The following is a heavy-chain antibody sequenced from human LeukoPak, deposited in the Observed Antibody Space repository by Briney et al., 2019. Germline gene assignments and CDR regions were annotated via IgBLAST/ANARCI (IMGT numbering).Heavy chain of an antibody. D-gene: IGHD2/OR15-2a*01. J-gene: IGHJ4*02. Sequence: PGGSLRLSCAASGFIFSSYVMTWVRQTPGKGPEWVSAITGSGVGTYYADSVKGRFTISRDNSKNTLYLQMNSLRAEDTAVYYCAKERAFGTWLGDYWGQGTPVTVSS. CDR2: ITGSGVGT. V-gene: IGHV3-23*01. CDR1: GFIFSSYV. CDR3: AKERAFGTWLGDY.